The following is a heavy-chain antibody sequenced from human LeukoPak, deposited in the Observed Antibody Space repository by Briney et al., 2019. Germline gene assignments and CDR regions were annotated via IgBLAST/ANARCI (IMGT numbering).Heavy chain of an antibody. CDR1: GGSFSGYY. D-gene: IGHD3-9*01. J-gene: IGHJ4*02. Sequence: PSETLSLTCAVYGGSFSGYYWSWIRQPPGKGLEWIGEINHSGSTNYNPSLKSRVTISVDTSKNQFSLKLSSVTAADTAVYYCARAFYDFLTGYPAYFDYWGQGTLVTVSS. CDR2: INHSGST. V-gene: IGHV4-34*01. CDR3: ARAFYDFLTGYPAYFDY.